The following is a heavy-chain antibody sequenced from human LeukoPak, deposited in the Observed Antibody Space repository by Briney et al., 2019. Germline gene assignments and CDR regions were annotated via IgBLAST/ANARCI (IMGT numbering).Heavy chain of an antibody. CDR3: ARDGRGAVASDY. D-gene: IGHD6-19*01. V-gene: IGHV3-21*01. CDR2: ISSSSSYI. Sequence: KPGGSLRLSCAASGFTFINYGMTWVRQAPGKGLEWVSSISSSSSYIYYADSVKGRLTISSDYAKNSLYLYMNSLRAEDTAVYSCARDGRGAVASDYWGQGTLLTVSS. J-gene: IGHJ4*02. CDR1: GFTFINYG.